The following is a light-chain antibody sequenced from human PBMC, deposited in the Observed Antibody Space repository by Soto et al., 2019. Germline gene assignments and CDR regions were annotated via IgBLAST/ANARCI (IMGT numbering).Light chain of an antibody. J-gene: IGKJ5*01. V-gene: IGKV3-20*01. Sequence: ETVLTQSPGTQSLSPGERATLSCRASQSVSSSSLAWYQQRPGQAPRLLIYGTSSRATGITDRFSGSGSGTEFTLTISSLQSEDFAVYYCQQYNNWPPITFGQGTRLEI. CDR3: QQYNNWPPIT. CDR1: QSVSSSS. CDR2: GTS.